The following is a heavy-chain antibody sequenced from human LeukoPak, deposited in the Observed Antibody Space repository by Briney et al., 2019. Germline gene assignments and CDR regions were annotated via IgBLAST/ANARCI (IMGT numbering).Heavy chain of an antibody. V-gene: IGHV4-31*03. CDR3: ARGDYYYHYMDV. J-gene: IGHJ6*03. CDR2: IYYSGST. Sequence: SQTLSLTCTVSGGSISSGGYYWSWIRQHPGKGLEWIGYIYYSGSTYYNPSLKSRVTISVDTSKNQFSLKLSSVTAADTAVYYCARGDYYYHYMDVWGKGTTVTVSS. CDR1: GGSISSGGYY.